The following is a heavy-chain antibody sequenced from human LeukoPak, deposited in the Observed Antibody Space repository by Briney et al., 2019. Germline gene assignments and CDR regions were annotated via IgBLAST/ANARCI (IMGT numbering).Heavy chain of an antibody. D-gene: IGHD1-26*01. J-gene: IGHJ4*02. CDR1: GGSISTYY. CDR2: IYYSGST. CDR3: ARGSRWAIYFDY. Sequence: PSETLSLTCTVSGGSISTYYWNWIRQPPGKGLEWIGYIYYSGSTYYNPSLKSRVTISVDTSKNQFSLKLSSVTAADTAVYYCARGSRWAIYFDYWGQGTLVTVSS. V-gene: IGHV4-59*08.